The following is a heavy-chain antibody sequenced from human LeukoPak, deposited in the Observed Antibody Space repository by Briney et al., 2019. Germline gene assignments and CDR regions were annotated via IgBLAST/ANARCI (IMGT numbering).Heavy chain of an antibody. CDR3: ARNTGWSYYFDY. V-gene: IGHV3-21*01. D-gene: IGHD2-15*01. J-gene: IGHJ4*02. CDR1: GFTFSSYS. CDR2: ISSSSSYI. Sequence: GGSLRLSCAASGFTFSSYSMNWVRQAPGKGLEWVSSISSSSSYIYYADSVKGRFTISRDNAKTTLYLQMDSPRAEDTAVYYCARNTGWSYYFDYWGQGTLVTVSS.